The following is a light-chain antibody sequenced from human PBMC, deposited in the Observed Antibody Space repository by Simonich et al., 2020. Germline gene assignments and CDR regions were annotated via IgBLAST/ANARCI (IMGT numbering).Light chain of an antibody. V-gene: IGKV4-1*01. CDR1: QSVLHSSNNKNY. CDR2: GAS. Sequence: DIVMTQSPDSLAVSLGERATINCKSSQSVLHSSNNKNYLAWYQQKPGQPPKLLIYGASTREAGVPDRFSGSGSGTDFTLTISSLQAEDVAVYYCQQYYSTPPTFGGGTKVEIK. J-gene: IGKJ4*01. CDR3: QQYYSTPPT.